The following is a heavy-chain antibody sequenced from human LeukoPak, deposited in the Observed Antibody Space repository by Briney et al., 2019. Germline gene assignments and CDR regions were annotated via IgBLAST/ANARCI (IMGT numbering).Heavy chain of an antibody. CDR3: ASRRP. CDR2: ISGGGGST. V-gene: IGHV3-23*01. CDR1: GFTFTNYA. J-gene: IGHJ5*02. Sequence: PGGSLRLSCAASGFTFTNYAMSCVRQAPGKGLEWVSGISGGGGSTYYADSVKGRFTISKDNSKNTLYLQMNSLRAEDTAVYYCASRRPWGQGTLVTVSS.